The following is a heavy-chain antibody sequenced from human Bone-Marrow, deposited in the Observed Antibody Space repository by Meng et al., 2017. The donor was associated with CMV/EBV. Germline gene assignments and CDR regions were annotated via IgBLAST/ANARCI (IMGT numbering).Heavy chain of an antibody. CDR1: GFTFSSYS. D-gene: IGHD6-13*01. J-gene: IGHJ6*02. Sequence: GGSLRLSCAASGFTFSSYSMNWVRQAPGKGLEWVSYISSSSSTIYYADSVKGRFTISRDNAKNSLYLQMNSLRAEDTAVYYCARDHSSREVGLLLGYYYYGMDVWGQATTVTVSS. CDR2: ISSSSSTI. V-gene: IGHV3-48*04. CDR3: ARDHSSREVGLLLGYYYYGMDV.